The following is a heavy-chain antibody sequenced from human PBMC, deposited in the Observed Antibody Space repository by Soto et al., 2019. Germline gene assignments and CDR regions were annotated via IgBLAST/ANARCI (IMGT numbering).Heavy chain of an antibody. V-gene: IGHV4-30-4*01. CDR1: GGSISSGDYY. D-gene: IGHD6-13*01. Sequence: SETLSLTCTVSGGSISSGDYYWSWIRQPPGKGLEWIGYIYYSGSTYYNPSLKSRVTISVDTSKNQFSLKLSSVTAADTAVYYCARTRYSSSWYTQEYYFDYWGQGTLVTVSS. CDR2: IYYSGST. CDR3: ARTRYSSSWYTQEYYFDY. J-gene: IGHJ4*02.